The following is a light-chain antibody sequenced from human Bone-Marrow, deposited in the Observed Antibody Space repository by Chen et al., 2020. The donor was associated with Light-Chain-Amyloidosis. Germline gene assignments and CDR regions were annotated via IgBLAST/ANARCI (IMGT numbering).Light chain of an antibody. J-gene: IGLJ1*01. CDR3: QSTNSRDTSYF. Sequence: SSEFTQPPSVSVSPGQTASIPCSGHVLPKQYVYWYQQKPGQAPVLVLYRNTESPSGIPERFSGSSPGSTVTLTIRGVQAEDEADYYCQSTNSRDTSYFFGGGTKVTVL. V-gene: IGLV3-25*03. CDR2: RNT. CDR1: VLPKQY.